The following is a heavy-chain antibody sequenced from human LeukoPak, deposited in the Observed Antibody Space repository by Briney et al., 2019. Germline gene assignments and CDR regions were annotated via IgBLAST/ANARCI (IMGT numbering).Heavy chain of an antibody. CDR2: MSSSSNYI. D-gene: IGHD1-14*01. Sequence: GESLRLSCAASGFTFSSYSMNWVRQAPGNGLEWVSSMSSSSNYIYYADSVKGRFTISRDNAKNSLFLQMNSLRAEDTAVYYCARDLSEIWGQGTLVTVSS. CDR3: ARDLSEI. CDR1: GFTFSSYS. V-gene: IGHV3-21*01. J-gene: IGHJ4*02.